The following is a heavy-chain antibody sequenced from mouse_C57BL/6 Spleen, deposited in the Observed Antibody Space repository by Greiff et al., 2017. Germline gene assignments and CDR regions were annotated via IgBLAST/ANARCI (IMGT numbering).Heavy chain of an antibody. Sequence: QVQLQQSGPELVKPGASVKISCKASGYAFSSSWMNWVKQRPGKGLEWIGRIYPGDGDTNYNGKFKGKATLTADKSSSTAYMQLSSLTSEDSAVYFCARSYGSSPCFDVWGTGTTVTVSS. CDR3: ARSYGSSPCFDV. CDR2: IYPGDGDT. J-gene: IGHJ1*03. CDR1: GYAFSSSW. V-gene: IGHV1-82*01. D-gene: IGHD1-1*01.